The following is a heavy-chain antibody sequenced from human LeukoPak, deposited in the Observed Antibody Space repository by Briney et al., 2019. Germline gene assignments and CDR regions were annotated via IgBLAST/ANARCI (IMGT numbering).Heavy chain of an antibody. D-gene: IGHD6-13*01. Sequence: ASVKVSCKASGYTFTGYYMHWVRQAPGQGLEWMGWINPDSGGTNYAQKFQGRVTMTRDTSISTAYMGLSRLKSDDTAVYYCARSSSWYRDWFDPWGQGTLVTVSS. CDR2: INPDSGGT. CDR1: GYTFTGYY. V-gene: IGHV1-2*02. CDR3: ARSSSWYRDWFDP. J-gene: IGHJ5*02.